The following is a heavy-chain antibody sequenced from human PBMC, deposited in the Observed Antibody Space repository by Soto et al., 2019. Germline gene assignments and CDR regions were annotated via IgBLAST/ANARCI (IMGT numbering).Heavy chain of an antibody. CDR2: TYYRSKWYN. Sequence: SPTLSLTCAISGESVSSNSAAWNWIRQSPSRGLEWLGRTYYRSKWYNDYEVSVKSRITINPDTSKNQFSLQLNSVTPEDTAVYYCARAFVYSSSAGARGYYYMDVWGKGTTVTVSS. D-gene: IGHD6-6*01. J-gene: IGHJ6*03. CDR3: ARAFVYSSSAGARGYYYMDV. V-gene: IGHV6-1*01. CDR1: GESVSSNSAA.